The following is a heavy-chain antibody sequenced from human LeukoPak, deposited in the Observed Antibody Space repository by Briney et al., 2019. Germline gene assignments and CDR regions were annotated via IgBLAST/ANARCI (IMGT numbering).Heavy chain of an antibody. CDR2: IYHSGRT. CDR1: GYSISSGYY. Sequence: SETLSLTCTVSGYSISSGYYWGWIRQPPGKGLEWIGSIYHSGRTFYNPSLKSRVTISVDTSKNQFSLKLTSVTAADTAVYYCARTGGLGSHYYLDYWGQGTLVTVSS. D-gene: IGHD3-10*01. V-gene: IGHV4-38-2*02. CDR3: ARTGGLGSHYYLDY. J-gene: IGHJ4*02.